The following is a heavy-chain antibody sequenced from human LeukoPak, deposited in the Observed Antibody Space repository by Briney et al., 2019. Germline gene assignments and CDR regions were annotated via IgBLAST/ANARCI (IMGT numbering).Heavy chain of an antibody. V-gene: IGHV3-48*03. J-gene: IGHJ5*01. D-gene: IGHD2-8*01. CDR2: ISDSGTTE. CDR1: GFSLSSFQ. CDR3: ARDGTTNRYNWFDS. Sequence: GGSLRLSCAASGFSLSSFQMNWVRQAPGKGLEWTSYISDSGTTEYYADSVMGRFTISRDNAKNSLYLQMNSLTGEDTALYYCARDGTTNRYNWFDSWGQGTLVTVSS.